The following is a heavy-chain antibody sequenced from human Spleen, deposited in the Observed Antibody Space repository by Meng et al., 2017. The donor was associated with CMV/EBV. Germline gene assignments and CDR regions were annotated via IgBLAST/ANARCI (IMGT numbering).Heavy chain of an antibody. CDR2: IKQDGSEK. CDR1: GFSFSSYW. CDR3: TRDIGGVGAY. D-gene: IGHD3-3*01. V-gene: IGHV3-7*01. Sequence: GESLKISCVASGFSFSSYWMSWVRQAPGKGLELVANIKQDGSEKYYVDSVKGRFTISRDNAKNTMYLQMNSLKVEDTAIYYCTRDIGGVGAYWGQGTLVTVSS. J-gene: IGHJ4*02.